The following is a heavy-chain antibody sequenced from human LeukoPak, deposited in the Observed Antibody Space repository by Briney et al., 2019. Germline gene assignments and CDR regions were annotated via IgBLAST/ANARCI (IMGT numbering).Heavy chain of an antibody. CDR3: ARDRGMDSSGYYYYDY. CDR2: ISSSSSYI. CDR1: GFTFSSYS. V-gene: IGHV3-21*01. D-gene: IGHD3-22*01. Sequence: TGGSLRLSCAASGFTFSSYSMNWVRQAPGKGLEWVSSISSSSSYIYYADSVKGRFTISRDNAKNSLYLQMNSLRAEDTAVYYCARDRGMDSSGYYYYDYWGQGTLATVSS. J-gene: IGHJ4*02.